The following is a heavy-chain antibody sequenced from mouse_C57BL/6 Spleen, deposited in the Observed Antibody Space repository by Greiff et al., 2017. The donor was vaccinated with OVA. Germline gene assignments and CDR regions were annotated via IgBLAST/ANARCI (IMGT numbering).Heavy chain of an antibody. D-gene: IGHD2-4*01. CDR2: IRLKSDNYAT. Sequence: EVKLEESGGGLVQPGGSMKLSCVASGFTFSNYWMNWVRQSPEKGLEWVAQIRLKSDNYATHYAESVKGRFTISRDDSKSSVYLQMNNLRAEDTGIYYCTVYDYDGEFAYWGQGTLVTVSA. V-gene: IGHV6-3*01. CDR1: GFTFSNYW. CDR3: TVYDYDGEFAY. J-gene: IGHJ3*01.